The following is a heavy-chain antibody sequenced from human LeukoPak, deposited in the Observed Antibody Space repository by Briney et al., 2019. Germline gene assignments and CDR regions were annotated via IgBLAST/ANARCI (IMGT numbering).Heavy chain of an antibody. Sequence: GGSLRLSCAASRFTFSSYAMGWVRQAPGKGLEWVSIISGSGGSTFYADSVKGRFTISRDKSKNTLYLQMNSLRAEDTAIYYCAKCRHKWNIIPPDAFDIWGQGTMVTVSS. CDR3: AKCRHKWNIIPPDAFDI. CDR1: RFTFSSYA. J-gene: IGHJ3*02. D-gene: IGHD1/OR15-1a*01. CDR2: ISGSGGST. V-gene: IGHV3-23*01.